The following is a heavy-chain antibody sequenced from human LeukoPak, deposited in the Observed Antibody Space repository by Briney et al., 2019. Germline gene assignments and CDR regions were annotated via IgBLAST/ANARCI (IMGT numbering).Heavy chain of an antibody. J-gene: IGHJ5*02. Sequence: GASVKVSCKASGYTFTGYYMHWVRQAPGQGLEWMGWINPNSGGTNYEQKFQGRVTMTRDTSISTAYMELSRLRSDDTAVYYCARDSGCGYSGCSYWFDPWGQGTLVTVSS. CDR2: INPNSGGT. CDR3: ARDSGCGYSGCSYWFDP. CDR1: GYTFTGYY. V-gene: IGHV1-2*02. D-gene: IGHD5-12*01.